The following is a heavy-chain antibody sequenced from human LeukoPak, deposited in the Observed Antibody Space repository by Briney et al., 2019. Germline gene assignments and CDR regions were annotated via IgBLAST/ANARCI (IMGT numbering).Heavy chain of an antibody. Sequence: GGSLRLSCAASGFTFNRHWMTWVRQAPGRGLEWIANVNPDMSEKNYVESVKGRFTISRDKVKNSLYLQMNSLRGDDTAVYYCARDGLPVALDKWGQGTLVTVSS. D-gene: IGHD2-2*01. CDR3: ARDGLPVALDK. CDR2: VNPDMSEK. J-gene: IGHJ4*02. CDR1: GFTFNRHW. V-gene: IGHV3-7*01.